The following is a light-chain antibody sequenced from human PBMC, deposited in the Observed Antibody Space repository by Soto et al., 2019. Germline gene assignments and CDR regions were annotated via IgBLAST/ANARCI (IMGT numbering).Light chain of an antibody. CDR1: STDVGDYKY. CDR2: EVN. V-gene: IGLV2-8*01. J-gene: IGLJ2*01. Sequence: QSVRTQPPSASGSPGQSVTISCTGTSTDVGDYKYVFWYQQHPGKAPKLLIYEVNKRPSGVPDRFSGSKSGNTASLTVSGLQAEYEADYYCSSLAGGTLVFGGGTKLTVL. CDR3: SSLAGGTLV.